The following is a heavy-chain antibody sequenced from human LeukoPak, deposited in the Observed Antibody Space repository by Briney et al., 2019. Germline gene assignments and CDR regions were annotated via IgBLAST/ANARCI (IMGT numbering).Heavy chain of an antibody. CDR2: INHSGST. Sequence: PSETLSLTCAVYGGSFSGYYWSWIRQPPGKGLECIGEINHSGSTNYNPSLESRVTISVNTSKNQFSLKLSSVTAADTAVYYCARVQLQGWFDPWGQGTLVTVSS. CDR3: ARVQLQGWFDP. CDR1: GGSFSGYY. D-gene: IGHD1-1*01. V-gene: IGHV4-34*01. J-gene: IGHJ5*02.